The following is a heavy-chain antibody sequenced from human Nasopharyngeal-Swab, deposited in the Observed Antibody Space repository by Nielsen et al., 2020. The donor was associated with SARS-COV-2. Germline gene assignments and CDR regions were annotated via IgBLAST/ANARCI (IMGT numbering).Heavy chain of an antibody. CDR1: GFTFSSYD. CDR2: TGTAGDT. J-gene: IGHJ3*02. CDR3: ARVSAYYDSSGHYDAFDI. Sequence: GESLKISCAASGFTFSSYDMHWVRQATGKGLEWVSATGTAGDTCYPGSVKGRFTISRENAKNSLYLQMNSLRAEDTAVYYCARVSAYYDSSGHYDAFDIWGQGTMVTVSS. D-gene: IGHD3-22*01. V-gene: IGHV3-13*01.